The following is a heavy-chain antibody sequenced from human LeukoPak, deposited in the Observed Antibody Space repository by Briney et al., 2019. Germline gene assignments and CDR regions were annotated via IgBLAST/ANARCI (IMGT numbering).Heavy chain of an antibody. CDR1: GFTFSSYG. J-gene: IGHJ6*02. CDR2: ISYDGSNK. CDR3: AKEGGSGSYYYGMDV. Sequence: QSGRSLRLSCAASGFTFSSYGMHWVRQAPGKGLEWVAVISYDGSNKYYADSVKGRFTISRDNSKNTLYLQMNSLRAEDTAVYYCAKEGGSGSYYYGMDVWGQGTTVTVSS. V-gene: IGHV3-30*18. D-gene: IGHD3-10*01.